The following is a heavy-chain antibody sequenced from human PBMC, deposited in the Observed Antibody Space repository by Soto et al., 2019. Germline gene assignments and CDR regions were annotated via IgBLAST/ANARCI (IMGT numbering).Heavy chain of an antibody. Sequence: PSETLSLTCTVSGGSISSGDYYWSWLRQPPGKGLEWIGYIYYSGSTYYNPSLKSRVTISVDTSKNQFSLKLSSVTAADTAVYYCARDAFYYDSRGPSSYYYYYGMDVWGQGTTVTVS. D-gene: IGHD3-22*01. V-gene: IGHV4-30-4*01. CDR3: ARDAFYYDSRGPSSYYYYYGMDV. CDR2: IYYSGST. J-gene: IGHJ6*02. CDR1: GGSISSGDYY.